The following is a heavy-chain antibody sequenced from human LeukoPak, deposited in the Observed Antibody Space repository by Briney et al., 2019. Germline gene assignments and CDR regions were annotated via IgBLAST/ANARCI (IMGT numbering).Heavy chain of an antibody. CDR3: ARGIYYYYYYMDV. CDR1: GGSISSGSYY. V-gene: IGHV4-61*02. J-gene: IGHJ6*03. CDR2: IYTSGST. Sequence: SETLSLTCTVSGGSISSGSYYWSWIRQPAGKGLEWIGRIYTSGSTNYNPSLKSRVTISVDTSKIQFSLKLSSVTAADTAVYYCARGIYYYYYYMDVWGKGTTVTISS.